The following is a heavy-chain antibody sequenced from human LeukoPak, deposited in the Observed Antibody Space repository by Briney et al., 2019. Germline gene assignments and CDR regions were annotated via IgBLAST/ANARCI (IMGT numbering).Heavy chain of an antibody. CDR2: IYSGGNI. CDR3: ARDRGDYYYGMDV. J-gene: IGHJ6*02. Sequence: GGSLRLSCAASGFTVSGNYMNWVRQAPGKGLEWVSVIYSGGNIYYADSVKGRFTISRDNSKNTLYLQMNNLRAEDTAVYYCARDRGDYYYGMDVWGQGTTVTVSS. V-gene: IGHV3-66*01. D-gene: IGHD3-10*01. CDR1: GFTVSGNY.